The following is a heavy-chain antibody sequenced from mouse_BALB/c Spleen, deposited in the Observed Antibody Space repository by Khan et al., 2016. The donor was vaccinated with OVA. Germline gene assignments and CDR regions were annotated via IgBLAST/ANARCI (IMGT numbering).Heavy chain of an antibody. V-gene: IGHV14-3*02. CDR2: FVPPNGNT. J-gene: IGHJ2*01. CDR3: ARMARK. Sequence: VQLKQSGPKLVKQGPTLRFSSPASGSNIKETYIHWWRRCLKQAREWIGGFVPPNGNTKYDPKFQGKATITADTSSNTAYLQLSSLTSEDTAVYYCARMARKWGQGTTLTVSS. CDR1: GSNIKETY.